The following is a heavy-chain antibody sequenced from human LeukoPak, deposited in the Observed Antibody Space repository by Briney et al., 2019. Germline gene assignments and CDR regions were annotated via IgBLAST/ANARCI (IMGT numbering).Heavy chain of an antibody. CDR1: GGSINNFY. CDR3: ARGGGYYDSNNYYQGYFEY. D-gene: IGHD3-22*01. CDR2: IYYSGST. J-gene: IGHJ4*02. Sequence: SETLSLTCTVSGGSINNFYWSWIRQPPGKGLEWIGCIYYSGSTNYNPSLKSRVTIPGDTSKNQFSLKLSSVTAADTAVYYCARGGGYYDSNNYYQGYFEYWGQGTLVTVSS. V-gene: IGHV4-59*01.